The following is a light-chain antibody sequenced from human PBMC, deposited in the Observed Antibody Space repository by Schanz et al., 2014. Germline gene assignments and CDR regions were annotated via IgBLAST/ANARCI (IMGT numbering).Light chain of an antibody. J-gene: IGLJ3*02. CDR3: SSYTSSSTHWV. Sequence: QSALIQPPSASGSPGQSVTISCTGTSSDVGGYNYVSWYQQHPGKAPKLMIYDVSNRPSGVSNRFSGSKSGNTASLTISGLQAEDEADYYCSSYTSSSTHWVFGGGTKLTV. CDR1: SSDVGGYNY. CDR2: DVS. V-gene: IGLV2-14*03.